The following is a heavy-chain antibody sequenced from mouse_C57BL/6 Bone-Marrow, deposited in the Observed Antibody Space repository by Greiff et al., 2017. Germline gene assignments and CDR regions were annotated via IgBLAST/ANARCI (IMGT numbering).Heavy chain of an antibody. CDR2: IDPSDSET. CDR1: GYTFTSYW. D-gene: IGHD2-5*01. Sequence: VQLQQSGAELVRPGSSVKLSCKASGYTFTSYWMHWVKQRPIQGLEWIGNIDPSDSETHYNQKFKDKATLTVDKSSSTAYMQLSSLTSEDSAVYYCARTYYSNRYFDVWGTGTTVTVSS. V-gene: IGHV1-52*01. J-gene: IGHJ1*03. CDR3: ARTYYSNRYFDV.